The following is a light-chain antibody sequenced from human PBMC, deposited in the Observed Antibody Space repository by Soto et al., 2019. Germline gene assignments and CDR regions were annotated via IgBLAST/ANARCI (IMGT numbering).Light chain of an antibody. CDR2: RAS. CDR1: QSVTSN. Sequence: EVVMTQSPGAVSVSPGERATLSCRASQSVTSNVAWYQQKPGQAPRLLIYRASARATGVPARFSGSGSGTEFTLTISSLQSEDFGIYYCQQYDYWWTFGQGTKVEI. J-gene: IGKJ1*01. CDR3: QQYDYWWT. V-gene: IGKV3-15*01.